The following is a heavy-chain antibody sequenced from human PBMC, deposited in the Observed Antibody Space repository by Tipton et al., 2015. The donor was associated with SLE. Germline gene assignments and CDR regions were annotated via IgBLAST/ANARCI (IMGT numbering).Heavy chain of an antibody. V-gene: IGHV4-59*07. D-gene: IGHD3-22*01. CDR1: GGSISNYY. Sequence: TLSLTCTVSGGSISNYYWSWIRQPPGKGLEWIGYIYYSGSTNYNPSLKSRVTISVDTSKNQFSRKLSSVTAADTAVYYCVSSGYPGYFDYWGQGTLVTVSS. CDR2: IYYSGST. CDR3: VSSGYPGYFDY. J-gene: IGHJ4*02.